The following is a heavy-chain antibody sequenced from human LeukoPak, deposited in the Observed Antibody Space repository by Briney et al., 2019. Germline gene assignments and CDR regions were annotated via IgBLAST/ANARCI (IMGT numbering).Heavy chain of an antibody. CDR2: INPNSGGT. J-gene: IGHJ3*02. V-gene: IGHV1-2*02. D-gene: IGHD4-23*01. CDR1: GYTFTGYY. CDR3: ARTERLNYGGNLEDAFDI. Sequence: ASVKVSCKASGYTFTGYYMHWVRQAPGQGLEWMGWINPNSGGTNYAQKFQGRVTMTRDTSISTAYMELSRLRSDDTAVYYCARTERLNYGGNLEDAFDIWGQGTMVTVSS.